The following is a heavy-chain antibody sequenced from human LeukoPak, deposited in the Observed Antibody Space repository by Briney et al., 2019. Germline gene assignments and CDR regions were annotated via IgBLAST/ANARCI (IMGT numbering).Heavy chain of an antibody. CDR3: ARGRGLMVRGVIIPFDY. CDR2: INHSGST. D-gene: IGHD3-10*01. J-gene: IGHJ4*02. V-gene: IGHV4-34*01. CDR1: GGSFSGYY. Sequence: SETLSLTCAVYGGSFSGYYWSWIRQPPGKGLEWIGEINHSGSTNYNPSLKSRVTISVDTSKNQFSLKLSSVTAADTAVYYCARGRGLMVRGVIIPFDYWGQGTLVTVSS.